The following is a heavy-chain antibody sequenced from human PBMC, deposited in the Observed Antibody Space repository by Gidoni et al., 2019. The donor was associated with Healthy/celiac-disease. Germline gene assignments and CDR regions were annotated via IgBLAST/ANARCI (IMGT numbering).Heavy chain of an antibody. Sequence: QVQQVQSGAEVKKPGASVKVSCKASGYTFTSYDINWVRQATGQGLEWMGWMNPNSGNTGYAQKFQGRVTMTRNTSISTAYMELSSLRSEDTAVYYCARGPHGLLELRSYYYYGMDVWGQGTTVTVSS. D-gene: IGHD1-7*01. J-gene: IGHJ6*02. V-gene: IGHV1-8*01. CDR3: ARGPHGLLELRSYYYYGMDV. CDR2: MNPNSGNT. CDR1: GYTFTSYD.